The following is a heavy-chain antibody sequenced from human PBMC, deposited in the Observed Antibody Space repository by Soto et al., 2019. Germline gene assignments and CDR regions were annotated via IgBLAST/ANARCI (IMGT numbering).Heavy chain of an antibody. J-gene: IGHJ5*02. CDR1: GESINSDDW. CDR2: ISHRGST. CDR3: ARVSGDVVVVPTTIGYNWFDP. V-gene: IGHV4-4*02. Sequence: QLHLQESGPGLVKPSGTLSLTCAVSGESINSDDWWSWVRQPPGKGLEWIGEISHRGSTNYNPSLKSRVTISVDKSKTQFSLKLRSVTAADTAVYYCARVSGDVVVVPTTIGYNWFDPWGQGTLVTVSS. D-gene: IGHD2-2*01.